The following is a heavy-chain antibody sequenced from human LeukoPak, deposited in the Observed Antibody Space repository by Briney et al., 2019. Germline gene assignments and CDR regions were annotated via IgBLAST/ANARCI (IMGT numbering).Heavy chain of an antibody. Sequence: SQTLSLTCTVSGGPISSYYWSLIRQPPGKGLEGIGYIYYSGSTKYNPSLKSRVTISVDTSKNQFSLKLSSVTAADTAVYYCARVTQGADCSSTSCYIPDYYYYYMDVWGKGTTVTVSS. D-gene: IGHD2-2*02. J-gene: IGHJ6*03. V-gene: IGHV4-59*01. CDR3: ARVTQGADCSSTSCYIPDYYYYYMDV. CDR1: GGPISSYY. CDR2: IYYSGST.